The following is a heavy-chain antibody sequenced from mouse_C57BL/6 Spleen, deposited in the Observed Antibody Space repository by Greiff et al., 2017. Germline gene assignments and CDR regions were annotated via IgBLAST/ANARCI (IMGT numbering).Heavy chain of an antibody. CDR3: TRETGTCFDV. J-gene: IGHJ1*03. CDR2: ISSGGDYI. V-gene: IGHV5-9-1*02. CDR1: GFTFSSYA. Sequence: DVMLVESGEGLVKPGGSLKLSCAASGFTFSSYAMSWVRQTPEKRLEWVAYISSGGDYIYYADTVKGRFTISRDNARNTLYLQMSSLKSEDTAMYYCTRETGTCFDVWGTGTTVTVSS. D-gene: IGHD4-1*01.